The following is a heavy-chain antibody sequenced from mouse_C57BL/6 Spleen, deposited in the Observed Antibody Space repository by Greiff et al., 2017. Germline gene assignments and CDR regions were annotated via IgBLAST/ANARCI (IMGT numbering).Heavy chain of an antibody. J-gene: IGHJ3*01. CDR1: GYTFTSYW. CDR2: IDPSDSYT. D-gene: IGHD2-3*01. CDR3: ARGDGYWGFAY. V-gene: IGHV1-69*01. Sequence: VQLQQPGAELVMPGASVKLSCKASGYTFTSYWMHWVKQRPGQGLEWIGEIDPSDSYTNYNQKFKGKSTLTVDKSSSTAYMQLSSLTSEDSAVYYCARGDGYWGFAYWGQGALVTVSA.